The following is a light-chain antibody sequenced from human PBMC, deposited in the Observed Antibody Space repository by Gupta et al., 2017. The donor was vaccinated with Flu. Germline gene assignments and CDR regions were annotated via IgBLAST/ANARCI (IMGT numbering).Light chain of an antibody. CDR2: EVS. V-gene: IGLV2-8*01. CDR1: SSDVGAHNY. Sequence: QSALTQPPSASGSPGRAVTISCTGPSSDVGAHNYVSWYQQHPCQAPKLMIYEVSKRPSGVPERFPGSKSGNTASLTVSGLQAEDEAEYYCSSYAGSTYAGSNSQGLFGGGTKLTVL. CDR3: SSYAGSTYAGSNSQGL. J-gene: IGLJ2*01.